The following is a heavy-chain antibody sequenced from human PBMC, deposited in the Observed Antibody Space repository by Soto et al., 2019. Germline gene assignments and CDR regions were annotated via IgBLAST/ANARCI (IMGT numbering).Heavy chain of an antibody. CDR2: MYYSGTT. D-gene: IGHD3-3*01. CDR3: ARGFLEWLSHPYYGMDV. CDR1: GGSISSGDYY. Sequence: SETLSLTCTVSGGSISSGDYYWSWIRQHPGKGLEWVGYMYYSGTTYYNPSLKSRVTISVDTSKNQFSLNLSSVTAADTAVYYCARGFLEWLSHPYYGMDVWGQGTTVT. J-gene: IGHJ6*02. V-gene: IGHV4-31*03.